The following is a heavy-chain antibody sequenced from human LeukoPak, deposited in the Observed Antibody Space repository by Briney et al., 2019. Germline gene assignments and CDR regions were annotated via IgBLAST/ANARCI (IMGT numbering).Heavy chain of an antibody. CDR1: GGSISSYY. Sequence: SETLSLTCTVSGGSISSYYWSWIRQPAGKGLEWIGRIYTSGSTNYNPSLKSRVTMSVDTSKNQFSLKLSSVTAADTAVYYCARTPYYDFWSGYYYRYYYMDVWGKGTTVTVS. J-gene: IGHJ6*03. D-gene: IGHD3-3*01. CDR3: ARTPYYDFWSGYYYRYYYMDV. CDR2: IYTSGST. V-gene: IGHV4-4*07.